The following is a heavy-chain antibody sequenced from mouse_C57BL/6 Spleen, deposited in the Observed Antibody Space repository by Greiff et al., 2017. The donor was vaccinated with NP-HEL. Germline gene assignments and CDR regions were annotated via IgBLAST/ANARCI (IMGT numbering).Heavy chain of an antibody. CDR1: GYTFTDYY. CDR2: INPYNGGT. J-gene: IGHJ2*01. Sequence: VQLQQSGPVLVKPGASVKMSCKASGYTFTDYYMNWVKQSHGKSLEWIGVINPYNGGTSYNQKFKGKATLTVDKSSSTAYMELNSLTSEDSAVYYCARRYGSSWGYFDYWGQGTTLTVSS. CDR3: ARRYGSSWGYFDY. D-gene: IGHD1-1*01. V-gene: IGHV1-19*01.